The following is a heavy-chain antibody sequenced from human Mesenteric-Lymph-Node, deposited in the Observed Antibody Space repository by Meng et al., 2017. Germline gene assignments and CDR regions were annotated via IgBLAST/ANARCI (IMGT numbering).Heavy chain of an antibody. V-gene: IGHV1-18*01. CDR3: ASLYCRGGSCFHNWFDP. J-gene: IGHJ5*02. CDR1: GYTFSSYG. D-gene: IGHD2-15*01. CDR2: MSAYRGDP. Sequence: ASVKVSCKASGYTFSSYGISWLRQAPGQGLEWMGWMSAYRGDPNYAQRFQDRVIMTTDTTTTTVYMELRSLRSDDTAIYYCASLYCRGGSCFHNWFDPWGQGTLVTVPQ.